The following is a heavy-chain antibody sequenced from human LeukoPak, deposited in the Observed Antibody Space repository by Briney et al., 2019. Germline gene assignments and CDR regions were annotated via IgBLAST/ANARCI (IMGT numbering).Heavy chain of an antibody. CDR2: ISGSGETT. D-gene: IGHD6-19*01. Sequence: GGSLRLSCAASGFTFSSYEMNWVRQAPGKGLEWVSGISGSGETTYYSDSEKGRFTISRDNSRNTLYLHMNNLRAEDTAVYFCAKESFKALAGYLDSWGQGSLVTVSS. CDR1: GFTFSSYE. V-gene: IGHV3-23*01. J-gene: IGHJ4*02. CDR3: AKESFKALAGYLDS.